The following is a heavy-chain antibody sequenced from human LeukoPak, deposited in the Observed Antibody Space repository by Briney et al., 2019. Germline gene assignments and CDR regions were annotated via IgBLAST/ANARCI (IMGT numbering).Heavy chain of an antibody. D-gene: IGHD3-10*01. J-gene: IGHJ4*02. CDR2: INHSGST. V-gene: IGHV4-34*01. CDR3: ARHGPYVYDSGSYYIVGSYFDY. Sequence: SETLSLTCAVYGGSFSGYYWSWIRQPPGKGLEWIGEINHSGSTNYNPSLKSRVTISVDTSKNQFSLKLSSVTAADTAVYYCARHGPYVYDSGSYYIVGSYFDYWGQGTLVTVSS. CDR1: GGSFSGYY.